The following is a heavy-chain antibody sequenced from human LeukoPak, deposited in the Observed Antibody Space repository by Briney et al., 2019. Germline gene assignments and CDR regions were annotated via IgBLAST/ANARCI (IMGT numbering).Heavy chain of an antibody. V-gene: IGHV1-46*01. J-gene: IGHJ4*02. CDR3: ARGSRYDSSGYPDDY. Sequence: ASVKVSCKASGYTFTGYYMHWVRQAPGQGLECMGIINPSGGSTSYAQKFQGRVTMTRDMSTSTVYMELSSLRSEDTAVYYCARGSRYDSSGYPDDYWGQGTLVTVSS. CDR2: INPSGGST. D-gene: IGHD3-22*01. CDR1: GYTFTGYY.